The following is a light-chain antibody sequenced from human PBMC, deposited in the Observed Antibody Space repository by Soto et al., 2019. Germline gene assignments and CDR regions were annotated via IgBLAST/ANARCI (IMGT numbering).Light chain of an antibody. J-gene: IGKJ2*03. Sequence: AIQMTQSQSSLSESVGDTVTFPGRASQAIRKDLGWFQQRPGKPPKLLIYGISILQTGVPSRFSGSGSGTDFTLTISGLQPEDFATYYCLHDALFPYSFGQGTRLEI. CDR2: GIS. CDR3: LHDALFPYS. CDR1: QAIRKD. V-gene: IGKV1-6*01.